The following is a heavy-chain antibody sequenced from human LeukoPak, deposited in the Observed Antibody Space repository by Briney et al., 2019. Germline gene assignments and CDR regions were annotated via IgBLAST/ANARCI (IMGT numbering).Heavy chain of an antibody. CDR1: GGSVSSGSYY. CDR3: ARHIGTTGSGYYPY. Sequence: SETLSLTCTVSGGSVSSGSYYWSWIRQPPGKGLEWIGYIYYSGSTNYNPSLKSRVTISVDTSKNQFSLILSSVTAADTAVYYCARHIGTTGSGYYPYWGQGTLVTVSS. J-gene: IGHJ4*02. V-gene: IGHV4-61*01. CDR2: IYYSGST. D-gene: IGHD3-22*01.